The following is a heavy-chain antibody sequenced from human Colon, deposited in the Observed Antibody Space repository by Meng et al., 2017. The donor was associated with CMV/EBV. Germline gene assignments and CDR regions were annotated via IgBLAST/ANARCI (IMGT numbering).Heavy chain of an antibody. D-gene: IGHD2-21*02. CDR1: GFTFSRYW. V-gene: IGHV3-7*01. CDR2: IKEDASQK. Sequence: GESLKISCAASGFTFSRYWMTWVRQAPGKGLEWVANIKEDASQKYYVDSVKGRFTISRDNAKNSLYLQMNSLRAEDTAVYYCAKGVYSGGHYRAFDMLGQGTMVTVSS. CDR3: AKGVYSGGHYRAFDM. J-gene: IGHJ3*02.